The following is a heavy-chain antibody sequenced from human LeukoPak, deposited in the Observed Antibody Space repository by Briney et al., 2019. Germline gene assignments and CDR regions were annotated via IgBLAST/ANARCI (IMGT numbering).Heavy chain of an antibody. J-gene: IGHJ6*03. CDR2: IKSKTDGGTT. D-gene: IGHD6-19*01. Sequence: GGSLRLSCAASGFTFSSYSMNWVRQAPGKGLEWVGRIKSKTDGGTTDYAAPVKGRFTISRDDSKNTLYLQMNSLKTEDTAVYYCTTSSGWYGRYYYYYMDVWGKGTTVTVSS. CDR1: GFTFSSYS. V-gene: IGHV3-15*01. CDR3: TTSSGWYGRYYYYYMDV.